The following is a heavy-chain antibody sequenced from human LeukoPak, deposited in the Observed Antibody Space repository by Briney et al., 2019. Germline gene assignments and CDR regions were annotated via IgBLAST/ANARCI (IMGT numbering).Heavy chain of an antibody. CDR3: AKVSTSDYDYVWGSYRYTDPDYFDY. Sequence: GASVKISCKASGYTFTNYYMHWVRQAPGQGLEWLGLITPSGGSTWYAQKFQGRVTMTRDMSTSTDYMELNSLRAEDTAVYYCAKVSTSDYDYVWGSYRYTDPDYFDYWGQGTLATVSS. CDR1: GYTFTNYY. D-gene: IGHD3-16*02. CDR2: ITPSGGST. J-gene: IGHJ4*02. V-gene: IGHV1-46*01.